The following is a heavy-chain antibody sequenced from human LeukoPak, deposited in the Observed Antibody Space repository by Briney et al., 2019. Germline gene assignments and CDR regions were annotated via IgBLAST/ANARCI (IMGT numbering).Heavy chain of an antibody. CDR1: GGSIGSYY. V-gene: IGHV4-59*01. CDR3: ARQYTYASNWFDP. CDR2: IYNTGTT. J-gene: IGHJ5*02. D-gene: IGHD5-18*01. Sequence: NPSETLSLTCTVSGGSIGSYYWSWIRQPPGKGLEWVGYIYNTGTTKYNPSLKSRVTILVDTSKNQFSLKPTSVTAADTAVYYCARQYTYASNWFDPWGRGTLVTVSS.